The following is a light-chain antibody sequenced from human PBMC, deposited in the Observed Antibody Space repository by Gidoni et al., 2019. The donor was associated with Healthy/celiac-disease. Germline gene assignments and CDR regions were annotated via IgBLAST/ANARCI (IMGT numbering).Light chain of an antibody. J-gene: IGKJ4*01. CDR2: GAS. CDR3: QQYNNWPPA. Sequence: ETVVPQSPATLPVSPGERATLSCRASQSVSSNLAWYQQKPGQAPRLLIYGASTRATGIPARFSGSGSGTEFTLTISSLQSEDFAVYYCQQYNNWPPAFGGGTKVEIK. CDR1: QSVSSN. V-gene: IGKV3-15*01.